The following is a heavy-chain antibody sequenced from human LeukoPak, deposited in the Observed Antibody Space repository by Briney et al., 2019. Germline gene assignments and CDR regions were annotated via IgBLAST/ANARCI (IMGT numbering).Heavy chain of an antibody. J-gene: IGHJ4*02. V-gene: IGHV3-21*01. Sequence: GGSLRLSCAASGFTFCSYSMNWFRQAPGKGLEWFSSISSSSSYIYYADSEKGRFTISRDNAKNSLYLQMNSLRAEDTAVYYCAIDPRYSSSSDFYFDYWGQGTLVTVSS. CDR2: ISSSSSYI. CDR1: GFTFCSYS. D-gene: IGHD6-6*01. CDR3: AIDPRYSSSSDFYFDY.